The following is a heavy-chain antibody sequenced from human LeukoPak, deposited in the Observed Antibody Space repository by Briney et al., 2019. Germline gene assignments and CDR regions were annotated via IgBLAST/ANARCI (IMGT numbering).Heavy chain of an antibody. V-gene: IGHV1-2*02. D-gene: IGHD6-6*01. CDR2: INPNSGGT. J-gene: IGHJ4*02. Sequence: GASVKVSCKASGYTFTCYYMHWVRQAPGQGLEWMGWINPNSGGTNYAQKFQGRVTMTRDTSISTAYMELSRLRSDDTAVYYCARVVIAARPDSKRPNPTDYWGQGTLVTVSS. CDR3: ARVVIAARPDSKRPNPTDY. CDR1: GYTFTCYY.